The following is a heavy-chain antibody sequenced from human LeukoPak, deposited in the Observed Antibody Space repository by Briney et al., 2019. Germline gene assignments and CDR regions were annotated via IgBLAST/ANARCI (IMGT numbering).Heavy chain of an antibody. Sequence: ASVTVSCTASGYTFTSYGISWVRQAPGQGLEWMGWISANDGNTDYPQKLQGRVTMTTDTSTSTAYMELRSLRPDDTAVYYCARESHVTREDYWGQGTLVTVSS. D-gene: IGHD3-10*01. V-gene: IGHV1-18*01. CDR3: ARESHVTREDY. CDR1: GYTFTSYG. J-gene: IGHJ4*02. CDR2: ISANDGNT.